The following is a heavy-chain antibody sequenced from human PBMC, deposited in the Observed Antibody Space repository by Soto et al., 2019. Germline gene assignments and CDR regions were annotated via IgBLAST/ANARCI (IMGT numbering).Heavy chain of an antibody. J-gene: IGHJ6*02. CDR3: ARGGGRGLVLWYGEKKGPSHYDGMAV. D-gene: IGHD3-10*01. CDR1: GYTFTSYG. Sequence: QVQLVQAGAEVKKPGASVKVSCKASGYTFTSYGISWVRQASGRGLEWMGWISAYNGNTNYAQKLQGRVTMTTDISKSTAYMERRRLRSDDTAVYYGARGGGRGLVLWYGEKKGPSHYDGMAVWGHGTTVTVS. V-gene: IGHV1-18*04. CDR2: ISAYNGNT.